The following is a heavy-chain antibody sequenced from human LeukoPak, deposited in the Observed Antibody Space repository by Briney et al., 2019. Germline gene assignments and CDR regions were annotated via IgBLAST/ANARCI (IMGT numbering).Heavy chain of an antibody. Sequence: GESLKISCKGSGYSFTSYWIAWVRQMPGKGLEWMGIIYPGDSDTRYSPSFQGQVTISADKSISTTYLQINSLKASDTAIYYCAKSPSGFTYGRNWFDPWGQGTLVTASS. CDR1: GYSFTSYW. J-gene: IGHJ5*02. V-gene: IGHV5-51*01. CDR2: IYPGDSDT. D-gene: IGHD5-18*01. CDR3: AKSPSGFTYGRNWFDP.